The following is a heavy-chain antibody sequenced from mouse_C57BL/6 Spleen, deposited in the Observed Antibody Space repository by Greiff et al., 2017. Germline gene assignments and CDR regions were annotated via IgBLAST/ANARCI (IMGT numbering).Heavy chain of an antibody. CDR3: ARELEVYAMDY. J-gene: IGHJ4*01. V-gene: IGHV3-6*01. CDR2: ISYDGSN. CDR1: GYSITSGYY. Sequence: EVQLVESGPGLVKPSQSLSLTCSVTGYSITSGYYWNWIRQFPGNKLEWMGYISYDGSNNYNPSLKNRISITRDTSKNQFFLKLNSVTTEDTATYYCARELEVYAMDYWGQGTSVTVSS.